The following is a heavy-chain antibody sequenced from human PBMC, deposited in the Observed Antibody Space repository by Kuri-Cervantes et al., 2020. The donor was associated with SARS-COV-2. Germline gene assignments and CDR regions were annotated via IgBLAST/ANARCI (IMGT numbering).Heavy chain of an antibody. CDR2: ISYDGTNK. CDR3: AKWRYQVDY. CDR1: GFTFSSHA. Sequence: GGSLRLSCAASGFTFSSHAMHWVRQAPGKGLEWVAVISYDGTNKYYADSVRGRITISRDNSNHTPSLPMNILGGEDTAVYYCAKWRYQVDYWGQGTRVTVSS. J-gene: IGHJ4*02. V-gene: IGHV3-30*18. D-gene: IGHD1-26*01.